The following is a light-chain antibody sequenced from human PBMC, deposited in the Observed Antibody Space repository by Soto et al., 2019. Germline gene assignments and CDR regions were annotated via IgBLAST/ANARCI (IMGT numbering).Light chain of an antibody. V-gene: IGKV3-20*01. CDR2: GAS. CDR3: QQYGSSSWT. Sequence: EIVLTQSPGTLSLSPGERATLSCRASQSVSSSYLAWYQQKPGQAPRLLISGASSRATGIPDRFSGSGSGTDFPLTISRLEPEDLAVYYCQQYGSSSWTFGQGTKVEIK. CDR1: QSVSSSY. J-gene: IGKJ1*01.